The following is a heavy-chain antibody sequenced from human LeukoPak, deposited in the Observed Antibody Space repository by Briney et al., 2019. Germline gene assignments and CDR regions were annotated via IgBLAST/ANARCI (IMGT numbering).Heavy chain of an antibody. V-gene: IGHV1-69*13. D-gene: IGHD2-15*01. Sequence: GASVKVSCKASGGTFSSYAISWVRQAPGQGLEWMGGIIPIFGTANYAQKFQGRVTITADESTSTAYMELSSLRSEDTAVYYCARLVATALVVVAATPSGWFDPWGQGTLVTVSS. CDR2: IIPIFGTA. CDR3: ARLVATALVVVAATPSGWFDP. CDR1: GGTFSSYA. J-gene: IGHJ5*02.